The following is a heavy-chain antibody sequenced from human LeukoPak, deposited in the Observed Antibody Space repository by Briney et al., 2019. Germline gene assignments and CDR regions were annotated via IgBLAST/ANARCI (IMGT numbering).Heavy chain of an antibody. CDR2: IYYSGST. J-gene: IGHJ5*02. Sequence: SETLSLTCTVSGGSISSYYWSWMRQPPGKGLEGIGYIYYSGSTNYNPSLKSRVTISVDTSKNQFSLKLSSVTAADTVVYYCARDSSGWYHWFDPWGQGTLVTVSS. CDR3: ARDSSGWYHWFDP. CDR1: GGSISSYY. V-gene: IGHV4-59*01. D-gene: IGHD6-19*01.